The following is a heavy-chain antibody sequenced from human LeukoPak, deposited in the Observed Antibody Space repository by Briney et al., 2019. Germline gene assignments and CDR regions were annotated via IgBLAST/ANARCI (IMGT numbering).Heavy chain of an antibody. CDR3: ARHFGGYDPYYYYGMDV. J-gene: IGHJ6*02. CDR1: GGSISSYY. Sequence: PSETLSLTCTVSGGSISSYYWSWIRQPPGKGQEWIGYIYYSGSTNYNPSLQSRVTISVDTSKNQFSLKLSSVTAADTAVYYCARHFGGYDPYYYYGMDVWGQGTTVTVSS. V-gene: IGHV4-59*08. CDR2: IYYSGST. D-gene: IGHD5-12*01.